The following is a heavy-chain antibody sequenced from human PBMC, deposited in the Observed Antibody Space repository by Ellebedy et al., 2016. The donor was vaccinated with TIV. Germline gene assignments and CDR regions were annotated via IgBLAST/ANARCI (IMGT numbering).Heavy chain of an antibody. J-gene: IGHJ2*01. CDR3: ARAGSSGWEAYFDL. CDR1: GFTFTQYW. D-gene: IGHD6-19*01. CDR2: INSDGSST. Sequence: PGGSLRLSCAASGFTFTQYWLHWVRQAPGKGPVWVSRINSDGSSTTYADSVKGRFTISSDNAKNTLYLQMNRLRAEDTAVYYCARAGSSGWEAYFDLWGRGTLVTVSS. V-gene: IGHV3-74*01.